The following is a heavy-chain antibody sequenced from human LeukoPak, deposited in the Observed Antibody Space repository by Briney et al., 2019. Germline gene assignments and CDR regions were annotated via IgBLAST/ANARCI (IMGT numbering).Heavy chain of an antibody. Sequence: GGSLRLSCAASGFTFRSNYMSWVRQAPGKGLEWISLIYSNGTTYYADSVKGRFIISRDISKNTVYLQMNTLRAEDAAVYYCTRGSSWYVITYWGQGTLVTVSS. D-gene: IGHD6-13*01. CDR1: GFTFRSNY. CDR3: TRGSSWYVITY. CDR2: IYSNGTT. V-gene: IGHV3-53*01. J-gene: IGHJ4*02.